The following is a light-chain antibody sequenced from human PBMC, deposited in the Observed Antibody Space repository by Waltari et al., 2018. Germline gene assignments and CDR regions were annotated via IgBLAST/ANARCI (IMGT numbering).Light chain of an antibody. V-gene: IGKV4-1*01. CDR2: WAS. Sequence: DIVMTQSPDSLAVSLGERATINCKSSQSVLYSSDNKNYLAWYQQKPGQPPKRLIYWASTRESGVPDRLSGSGSGTDFTLTISSLQAEDVAVFYCQQYYSSPHTFGQGTKLEIK. CDR3: QQYYSSPHT. CDR1: QSVLYSSDNKNY. J-gene: IGKJ2*01.